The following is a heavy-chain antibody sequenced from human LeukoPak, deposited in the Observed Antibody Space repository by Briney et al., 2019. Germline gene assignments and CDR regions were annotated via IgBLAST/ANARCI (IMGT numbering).Heavy chain of an antibody. CDR1: GYTFTGYY. V-gene: IGHV1-2*06. J-gene: IGHJ4*02. CDR2: INPNSGGT. Sequence: GASVKVSCKASGYTFTGYYMHWVRQAPGQGLEWIGRINPNSGGTNYAQKFQGRVTMTRDTSISTAYMELSRLRSDDTAVYYCARVKEIAAALDYWGQGTLVTVSS. CDR3: ARVKEIAAALDY. D-gene: IGHD6-13*01.